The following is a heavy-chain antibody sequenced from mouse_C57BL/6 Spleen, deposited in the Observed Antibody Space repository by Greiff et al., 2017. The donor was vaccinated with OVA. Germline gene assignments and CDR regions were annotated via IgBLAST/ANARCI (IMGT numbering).Heavy chain of an antibody. Sequence: EVKLQQSGPELVKPGASVKISCKASGYTFTDYYMNWVKQSHGKSLEWIGDINPNNGGTSYNQKFKGKATLTVDKSSSTAYMELRSLTSEDSAVYYCATATVVRGFDYWGQGTTLTVSS. J-gene: IGHJ2*01. CDR2: INPNNGGT. D-gene: IGHD1-1*01. CDR3: ATATVVRGFDY. V-gene: IGHV1-26*01. CDR1: GYTFTDYY.